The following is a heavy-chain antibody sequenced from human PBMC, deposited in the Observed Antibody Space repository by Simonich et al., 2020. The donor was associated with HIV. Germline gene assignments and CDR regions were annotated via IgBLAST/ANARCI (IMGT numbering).Heavy chain of an antibody. CDR3: TRGPSHGAFDI. Sequence: QVQLVQSGAEVKKPGASVKVSCKASGYTFIDYYIHWVRQAPGQGPGWRGWINTTSGDTRNAQKFQGRVPMTRDTSISTTYMGLSSLRSDDTAGYFCTRGPSHGAFDIWGQGTMVTVSS. V-gene: IGHV1-2*02. J-gene: IGHJ3*02. CDR2: INTTSGDT. CDR1: GYTFIDYY.